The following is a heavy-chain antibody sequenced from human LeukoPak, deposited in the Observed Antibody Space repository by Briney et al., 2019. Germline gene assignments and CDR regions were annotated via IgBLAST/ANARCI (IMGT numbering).Heavy chain of an antibody. D-gene: IGHD2-21*01. CDR2: IKQDESEK. Sequence: GGSLRLSCAASGFTFSTYWMHWVRQAPGKGLEWVANIKQDESEKYYVDSVKGRFTISRDNAKNSLYLQMNSLRAEDTAVYYCARVCGFWPKYHFDHWGQGTLVTVSS. CDR3: ARVCGFWPKYHFDH. J-gene: IGHJ4*02. CDR1: GFTFSTYW. V-gene: IGHV3-7*01.